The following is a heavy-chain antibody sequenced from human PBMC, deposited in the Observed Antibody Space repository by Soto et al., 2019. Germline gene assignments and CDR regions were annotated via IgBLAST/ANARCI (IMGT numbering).Heavy chain of an antibody. CDR1: GFTFTNAW. V-gene: IGHV3-15*07. CDR2: IKSRTDGETT. D-gene: IGHD1-7*01. J-gene: IGHJ4*02. CDR3: TTGTGTVAD. Sequence: EVQLVESGGGLVKPGGSLRLSCAASGFTFTNAWMNWVRQAPGKGLEWVGRIKSRTDGETTDYVAPVQGRFSISREDSKNTVYLQMNSLKIEDTAVYYCTTGTGTVADWGQGTLVIVSS.